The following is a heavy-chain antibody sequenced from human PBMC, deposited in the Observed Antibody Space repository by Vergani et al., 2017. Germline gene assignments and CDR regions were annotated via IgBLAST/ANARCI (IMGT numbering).Heavy chain of an antibody. D-gene: IGHD3-3*01. CDR2: IYYSGST. Sequence: QLQLQESGPGLVKPSQTLSLTCTVSGGSISSGGYYWSWIRQHPGKGLEWIGYIYYSGSTYYNPSLKSRVTISVDTSKNQFSLKLSYVTAADTAVSYCARARSEFWSGYPLDYWGQGTLVTVSS. CDR1: GGSISSGGYY. V-gene: IGHV4-31*03. CDR3: ARARSEFWSGYPLDY. J-gene: IGHJ4*02.